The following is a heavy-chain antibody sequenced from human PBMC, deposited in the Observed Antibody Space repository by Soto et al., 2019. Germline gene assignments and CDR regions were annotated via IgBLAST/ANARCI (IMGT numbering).Heavy chain of an antibody. CDR2: MSYDGSNE. Sequence: QVQLVESGGGVVQPGRSLRLSCAASGFTFSHYAMHWVRQAPGKGLEWVALMSYDGSNEYYADSVKGRFTISRDNSKNTLYLQMNSLRGEDAAVYYCAKNGGHNFDYRGQGTPV. D-gene: IGHD3-10*01. J-gene: IGHJ4*02. V-gene: IGHV3-30*18. CDR3: AKNGGHNFDY. CDR1: GFTFSHYA.